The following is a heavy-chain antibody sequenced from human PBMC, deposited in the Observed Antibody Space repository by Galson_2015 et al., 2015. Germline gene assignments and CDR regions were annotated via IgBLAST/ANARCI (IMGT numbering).Heavy chain of an antibody. CDR3: ASGSSRNYDFWTGYFDH. CDR2: INTNTGNP. CDR1: GYTFTRFP. Sequence: SVKVSCKASGYTFTRFPMNWVRQAPGQGLEWMGWINTNTGNPTYAQGFTGRFVFSLDSSVSTAYLEIRSLKAKDTAVYYCASGSSRNYDFWTGYFDHWGQGSLVSVSS. J-gene: IGHJ4*02. D-gene: IGHD3-3*01. V-gene: IGHV7-4-1*02.